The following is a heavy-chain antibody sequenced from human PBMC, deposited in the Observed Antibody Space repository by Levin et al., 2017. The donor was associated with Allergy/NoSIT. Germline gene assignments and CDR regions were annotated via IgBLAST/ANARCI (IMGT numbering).Heavy chain of an antibody. J-gene: IGHJ3*02. CDR1: GYSFTNYW. CDR2: IYLGDSDT. V-gene: IGHV5-51*01. D-gene: IGHD3-9*01. Sequence: AGESLKISCKGSGYSFTNYWIGWVRQMPGKGLEWMGIIYLGDSDTRYSPSFQGQVTISADKAISTAYLQWSSLKASDNAMYYCARAEYYDILTGGDAFDIWGQGTMVTVSS. CDR3: ARAEYYDILTGGDAFDI.